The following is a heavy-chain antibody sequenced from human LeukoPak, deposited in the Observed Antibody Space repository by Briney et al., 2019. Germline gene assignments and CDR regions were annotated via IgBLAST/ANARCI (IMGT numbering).Heavy chain of an antibody. Sequence: GGSLRLSCAASGFTFSSYAMSWVRQAPGKGLEWVSAISGSGGSTYYADSVKGRFTISRDNSKNTLYLQMNSPRAEDTAVYYCEKAYSSSWYYPDAFDIWGQGTMVTVYS. CDR1: GFTFSSYA. CDR2: ISGSGGST. CDR3: EKAYSSSWYYPDAFDI. V-gene: IGHV3-23*01. J-gene: IGHJ3*02. D-gene: IGHD6-13*01.